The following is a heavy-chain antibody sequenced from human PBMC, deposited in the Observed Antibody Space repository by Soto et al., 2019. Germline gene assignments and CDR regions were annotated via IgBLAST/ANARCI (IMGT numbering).Heavy chain of an antibody. J-gene: IGHJ5*02. CDR1: GFTFTNYA. CDR3: AKGAAGPNWFDP. CDR2: ISGNAVNT. D-gene: IGHD6-13*01. V-gene: IGHV3-23*01. Sequence: GGSLRLSCAASGFTFTNYAMSWVRQAPGRGLEWVSAISGNAVNTYYADSVKGRFTISRDNSKNTLYLQMNSLRAEDTAVYYGAKGAAGPNWFDPWGQGTLVTVSS.